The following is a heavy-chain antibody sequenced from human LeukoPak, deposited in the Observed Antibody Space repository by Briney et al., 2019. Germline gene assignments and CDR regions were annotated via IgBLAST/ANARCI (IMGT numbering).Heavy chain of an antibody. Sequence: PGGSLRLSCAASGFTFSPYAMTWVRQAPGKGLEWVSGISVSGGSTYYADSVKGRFTISRDNSKNTLSLQMTGLRAEDTAIYYGAGDTGSHPGYYLDYWGQGALVTVAS. CDR1: GFTFSPYA. V-gene: IGHV3-23*01. CDR3: AGDTGSHPGYYLDY. D-gene: IGHD1-26*01. J-gene: IGHJ4*02. CDR2: ISVSGGST.